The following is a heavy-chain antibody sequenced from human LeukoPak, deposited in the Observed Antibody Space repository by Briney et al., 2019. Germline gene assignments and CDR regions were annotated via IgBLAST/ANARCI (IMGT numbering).Heavy chain of an antibody. CDR1: GFTFSSYA. V-gene: IGHV3-23*01. Sequence: GGSLRLSCAASGFTFSSYAMSWVRQAPGKGLEWVSGISGSGESTCYADSVKGRFTISRDNSKNTLHLQMNSLRAEDTAVYYCVFSVRGVVPAAMDYWGQGTLVTVFS. CDR3: VFSVRGVVPAAMDY. CDR2: ISGSGEST. J-gene: IGHJ4*02. D-gene: IGHD2-2*01.